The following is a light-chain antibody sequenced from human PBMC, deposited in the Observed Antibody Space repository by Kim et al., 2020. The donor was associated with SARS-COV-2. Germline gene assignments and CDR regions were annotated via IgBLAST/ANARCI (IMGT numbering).Light chain of an antibody. Sequence: SASVGDRITITCRASQDISNYLAWFQQKQGKVPKLLIYAASTLQSGVPSRFSGSGSGTDFTLTISSLQPEDVATYYCQRYDNSPRTFGQGTKLEI. V-gene: IGKV1-27*01. CDR1: QDISNY. J-gene: IGKJ1*01. CDR3: QRYDNSPRT. CDR2: AAS.